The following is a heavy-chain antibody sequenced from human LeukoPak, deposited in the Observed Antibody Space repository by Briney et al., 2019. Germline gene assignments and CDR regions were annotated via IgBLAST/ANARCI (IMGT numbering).Heavy chain of an antibody. V-gene: IGHV2-5*02. J-gene: IGHJ4*02. Sequence: SGPTLVNPTQTLTLTCTFSGFSLSTSGVGVGWIRQPPGKALESLALIYWDDGDRYSPSLKTRLTITKDTSKNQVVLTMTNMDPVDTATYYCAHFSSYSSSWFYWGQGTLVTVSS. CDR1: GFSLSTSGVG. D-gene: IGHD6-13*01. CDR2: IYWDDGD. CDR3: AHFSSYSSSWFY.